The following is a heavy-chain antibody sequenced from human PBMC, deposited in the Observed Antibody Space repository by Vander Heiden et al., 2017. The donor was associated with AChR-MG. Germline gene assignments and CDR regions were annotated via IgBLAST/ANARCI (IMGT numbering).Heavy chain of an antibody. V-gene: IGHV4-39*01. D-gene: IGHD5-12*01. CDR2: IYYSGST. J-gene: IGHJ6*02. CDR1: GGSISSSSYY. CDR3: ARQIATPSAGMDV. Sequence: QLQLQESRPGLVKPSETLSLTCTVSGGSISSSSYYWGWIRQPPGKGLEWIGSIYYSGSTYYNPSLKSRVTISVDTSKNQFSLKLSPVTAADTAVYYCARQIATPSAGMDVWGQGTTVTVSS.